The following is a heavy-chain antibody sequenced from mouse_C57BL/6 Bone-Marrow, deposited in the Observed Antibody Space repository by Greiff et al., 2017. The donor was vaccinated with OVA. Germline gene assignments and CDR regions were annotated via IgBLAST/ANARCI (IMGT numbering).Heavy chain of an antibody. CDR3: EKRGNYGWYFDV. Sequence: VQLQQSGAELVKPGASVKMSCKASGYTFTTYPIEWMKKNHGKSLEWIGNFHPYHADTKYNEKFKDKATLTVEKSSSTVYLELSRLTSDDSAVYYGEKRGNYGWYFDVWGTGTTVTVSS. J-gene: IGHJ1*03. CDR2: FHPYHADT. D-gene: IGHD2-1*01. V-gene: IGHV1-47*01. CDR1: GYTFTTYP.